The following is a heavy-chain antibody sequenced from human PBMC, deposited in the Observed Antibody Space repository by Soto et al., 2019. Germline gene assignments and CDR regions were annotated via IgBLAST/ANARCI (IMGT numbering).Heavy chain of an antibody. CDR3: AKSFDY. J-gene: IGHJ4*02. CDR1: GFTFSTYS. Sequence: EVQLVESGGGLIQPGGSLRLSCAASGFTFSTYSMNWIRQAPGKGLEWVSYISSSSHTIYYADSVKGRFTISRDDAKYSLSLQMNSLREEDTAIYYCAKSFDYWGQGTLVTVSS. CDR2: ISSSSHTI. V-gene: IGHV3-48*02.